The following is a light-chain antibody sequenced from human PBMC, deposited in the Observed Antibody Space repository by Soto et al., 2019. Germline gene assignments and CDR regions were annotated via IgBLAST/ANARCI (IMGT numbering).Light chain of an antibody. Sequence: QSVLTQPASVSGSPGQSITISCTGTSSDVGGYNYVFWYQQHPGKAPKLMIYDVSNRPSGVSNRFSGSKSGNTASLTISGLQAEDEADYYCSSYTSSSVVFGGGTKLTVL. J-gene: IGLJ2*01. CDR1: SSDVGGYNY. CDR2: DVS. V-gene: IGLV2-14*01. CDR3: SSYTSSSVV.